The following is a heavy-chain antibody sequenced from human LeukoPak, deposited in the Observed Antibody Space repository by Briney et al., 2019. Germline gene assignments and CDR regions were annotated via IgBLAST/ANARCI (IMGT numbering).Heavy chain of an antibody. D-gene: IGHD6-13*01. Sequence: GGSLRLSCAASGLTVSSNYMSWVRQAPGKGLEWVSVIYSGGSTYYADSVKGRFTISRDNSKNTLYLQMNSLRAEDTAVYYCARTRSSSWYPYYYGMDVWGQGTTVTVSS. CDR1: GLTVSSNY. CDR2: IYSGGST. V-gene: IGHV3-66*01. J-gene: IGHJ6*02. CDR3: ARTRSSSWYPYYYGMDV.